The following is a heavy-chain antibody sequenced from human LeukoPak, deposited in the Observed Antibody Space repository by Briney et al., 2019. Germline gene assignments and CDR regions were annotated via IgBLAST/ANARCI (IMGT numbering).Heavy chain of an antibody. Sequence: KPSETLSLTCTVSGGSISSRPYYWGWVRQPPRKGLEWIGSISYSGSIHYNPSLKSRVTISVDTSKNHFSLRLSSVTAADTAVYYCARDGYTYGSFDYWGQGTLVTVSS. D-gene: IGHD5-18*01. J-gene: IGHJ4*02. V-gene: IGHV4-39*02. CDR1: GGSISSRPYY. CDR3: ARDGYTYGSFDY. CDR2: ISYSGSI.